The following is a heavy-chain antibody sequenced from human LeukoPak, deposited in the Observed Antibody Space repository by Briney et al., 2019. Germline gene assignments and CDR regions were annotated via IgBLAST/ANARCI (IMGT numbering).Heavy chain of an antibody. CDR1: GFTVSSNY. V-gene: IGHV3-66*02. D-gene: IGHD2-2*02. Sequence: GGSLRLACVGSGFTVSSNYMTWVRQAPGKGLEWVSVVYSGGSTYYADSVKGRFTISRDISNNTLYLEMNNLRTEDTAVYYCARGGSCGSTSCYNFDPWGPGTLVTVSS. CDR3: ARGGSCGSTSCYNFDP. CDR2: VYSGGST. J-gene: IGHJ5*02.